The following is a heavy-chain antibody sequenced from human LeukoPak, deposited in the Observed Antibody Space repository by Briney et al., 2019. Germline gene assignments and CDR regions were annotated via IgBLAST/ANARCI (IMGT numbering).Heavy chain of an antibody. V-gene: IGHV3-7*01. CDR2: IKEDGSDK. D-gene: IGHD1-20*01. CDR1: GFTFSNYW. J-gene: IGHJ4*02. Sequence: GGSLRLSCAASGFTFSNYWMNWVRQAPGKGLEGVANIKEDGSDKYYVDSVKGRFTISKDNAKNSLYLLMNSLRVEDTAVYYCVPLNWNPPGDFDRWGQGTLVTVSS. CDR3: VPLNWNPPGDFDR.